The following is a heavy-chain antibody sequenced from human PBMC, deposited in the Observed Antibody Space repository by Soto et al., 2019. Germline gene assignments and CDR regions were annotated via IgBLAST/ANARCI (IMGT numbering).Heavy chain of an antibody. CDR2: INHSGST. V-gene: IGHV4-34*01. D-gene: IGHD6-19*01. CDR1: GGSFSGYY. Sequence: SETLSLTCAVYGGSFSGYYWSWIRQPPGKGLEWIGEINHSGSTNYNPSLKSRVTISVDTSKNQFSLKLSSVTAADTAVYYCAREGRSSGWFYYYYGMDVWGQGTTVTVSS. J-gene: IGHJ6*02. CDR3: AREGRSSGWFYYYYGMDV.